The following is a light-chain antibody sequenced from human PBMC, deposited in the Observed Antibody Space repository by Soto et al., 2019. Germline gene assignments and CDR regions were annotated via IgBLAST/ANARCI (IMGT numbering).Light chain of an antibody. V-gene: IGKV1-9*01. CDR2: AAS. CDR3: QQLTSYPRT. J-gene: IGKJ1*01. Sequence: DIQLTQSPSFLSASVGDRVAITCRASQAISTYLAWYQQKPGKAPKLLIYAASTLQRGVPSRFSGSGSGTEFTLTISSLQPEDFATYYCQQLTSYPRTFGQGTKVEIK. CDR1: QAISTY.